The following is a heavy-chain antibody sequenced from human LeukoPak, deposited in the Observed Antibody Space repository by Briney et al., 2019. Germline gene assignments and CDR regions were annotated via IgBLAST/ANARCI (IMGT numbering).Heavy chain of an antibody. CDR1: GFTFSDYY. J-gene: IGHJ4*02. CDR2: ISSSGSSI. V-gene: IGHV3-11*04. D-gene: IGHD1-26*01. CDR3: AKRSGINYGYFDS. Sequence: GWSLRLSCAASGFTFSDYYMSWIRQAPGKGLEWVSYISSSGSSIYYADSVKGRFTISRDNAKNSLYLQTNSLRAEDTAVYYCAKRSGINYGYFDSWGQGTLVTVSS.